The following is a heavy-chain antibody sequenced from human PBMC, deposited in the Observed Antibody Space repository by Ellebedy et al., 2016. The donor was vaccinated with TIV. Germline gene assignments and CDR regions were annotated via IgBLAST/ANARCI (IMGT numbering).Heavy chain of an antibody. J-gene: IGHJ4*02. D-gene: IGHD5-24*01. V-gene: IGHV5-51*01. CDR1: GYTFINYW. CDR3: ARHVGDGSHFDY. Sequence: GESLKISCTGSGYTFINYWIGWVRQMPGKGLEWMGIIFPADSDTRYTPSFQGQVTISVDKSIHTASLQWSSLKASDSAMYYCARHVGDGSHFDYWGQGTLVTVSS. CDR2: IFPADSDT.